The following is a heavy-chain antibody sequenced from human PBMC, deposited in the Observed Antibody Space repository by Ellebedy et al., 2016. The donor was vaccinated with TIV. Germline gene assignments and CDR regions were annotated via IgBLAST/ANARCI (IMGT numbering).Heavy chain of an antibody. CDR3: ARGVGAAVRGVQLDS. Sequence: SETLSLXCTVSGGSISNGFWWNWVRQSPGKGLEWMAEIYHTGSTNYNPSLRSRVTISVDRTKSQFSLKLNAVTAADTAVYYCARGVGAAVRGVQLDSWGLGTLVTVSS. V-gene: IGHV4-4*02. CDR1: GGSISNGFW. D-gene: IGHD3-10*01. CDR2: IYHTGST. J-gene: IGHJ4*02.